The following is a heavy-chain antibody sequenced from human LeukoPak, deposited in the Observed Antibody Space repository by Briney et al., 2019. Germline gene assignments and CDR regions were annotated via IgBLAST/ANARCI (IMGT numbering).Heavy chain of an antibody. Sequence: PSETLSLTCTVSGGSISSSIYYWGWIRQPPGKGPEWIGSIYYSGSTYYNPSLKSRVTISVDTSKNQFSLKLSSVTAADTAVYYCARQAEDYYDSSGYYYVCDYWGQGTLVTVSS. CDR3: ARQAEDYYDSSGYYYVCDY. CDR2: IYYSGST. J-gene: IGHJ4*02. D-gene: IGHD3-22*01. V-gene: IGHV4-39*01. CDR1: GGSISSSIYY.